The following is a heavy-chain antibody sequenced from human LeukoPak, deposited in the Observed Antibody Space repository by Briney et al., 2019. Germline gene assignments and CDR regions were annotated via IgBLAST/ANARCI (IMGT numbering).Heavy chain of an antibody. CDR3: AREEDRSGSYPYAFDY. Sequence: GASVNVSCMASGYTFTSYYIHWVRPAPGQGLECVGVINPSGGSTRYAQQFQGRVTMTRDTSTSTVYMELSSLRSEDTAAYYCAREEDRSGSYPYAFDYWGQGTLVTVSS. CDR1: GYTFTSYY. J-gene: IGHJ4*02. CDR2: INPSGGST. D-gene: IGHD3-10*01. V-gene: IGHV1-46*01.